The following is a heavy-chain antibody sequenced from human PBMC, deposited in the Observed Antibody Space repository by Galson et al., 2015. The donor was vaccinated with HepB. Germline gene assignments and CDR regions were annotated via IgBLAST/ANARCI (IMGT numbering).Heavy chain of an antibody. Sequence: SVKVSCKASGYAFTSYGISWVRQAPGQGLEWVGWISAYNGKTDYAQKLQGRVTMTTDTSTSTAYMELRSLRSDDTAVYFCARWGPYYYYMDVWDKGTTVTVSS. V-gene: IGHV1-18*01. CDR2: ISAYNGKT. J-gene: IGHJ6*03. D-gene: IGHD3-16*01. CDR3: ARWGPYYYYMDV. CDR1: GYAFTSYG.